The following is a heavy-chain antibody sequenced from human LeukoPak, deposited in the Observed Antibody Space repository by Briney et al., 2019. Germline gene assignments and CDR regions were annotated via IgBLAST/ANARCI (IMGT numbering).Heavy chain of an antibody. V-gene: IGHV3-23*01. D-gene: IGHD3-22*01. CDR1: GFTFSSYG. J-gene: IGHJ3*02. CDR3: AKTHRTYYYDSSGYNDAFDI. CDR2: ISGSGGST. Sequence: GGTLRLSCAASGFTFSSYGMNWGRQAPGKGLEWFSTISGSGGSTYNADSVMCRFTISRDNSKNKLYLQMNSLRAEDTAVYYCAKTHRTYYYDSSGYNDAFDIWGQGTMVTVSS.